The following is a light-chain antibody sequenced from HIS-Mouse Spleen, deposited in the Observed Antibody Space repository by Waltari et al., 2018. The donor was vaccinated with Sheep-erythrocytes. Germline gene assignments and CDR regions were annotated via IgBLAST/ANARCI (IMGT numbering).Light chain of an antibody. CDR1: SSDVGGSNY. J-gene: IGLJ3*02. Sequence: QSALTQPASVSGSPGQSITVSCTGTSSDVGGSNYVSWYQQHPGKAPKLMIYDVSNRHSGVSNRFSGSKSGNTASLTISGLQAEDEADYYCSSYTSSSTWVFGGGTKLTVL. CDR3: SSYTSSSTWV. V-gene: IGLV2-14*03. CDR2: DVS.